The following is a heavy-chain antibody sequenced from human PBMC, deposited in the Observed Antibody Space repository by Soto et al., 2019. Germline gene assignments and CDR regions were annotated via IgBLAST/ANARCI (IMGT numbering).Heavy chain of an antibody. Sequence: LGSPTETLALTCTVSGFSLTNARMGVSWIRQPPGKALEWLAHISSDDEKSYSTSLISRLTISKDTSKSQVVLIMTNMDPVDTATYHCARTVVTPSSAFDIWGQGTMVTVSS. CDR2: ISSDDEK. D-gene: IGHD2-21*02. J-gene: IGHJ3*02. V-gene: IGHV2-26*01. CDR1: GFSLTNARMG. CDR3: ARTVVTPSSAFDI.